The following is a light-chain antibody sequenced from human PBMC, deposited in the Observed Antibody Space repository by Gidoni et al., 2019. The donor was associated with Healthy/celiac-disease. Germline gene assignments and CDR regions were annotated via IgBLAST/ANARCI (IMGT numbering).Light chain of an antibody. CDR1: KLGDKY. Sequence: SDELTQPPSVSVSPGQTASITCSGDKLGDKYACWYQQKPGQSPVLVIYQDSKRPSGIPERFSGSNAGSTATLTISGTQAMDEADYYCQAWDSSTHVVFGGGTKLTVL. V-gene: IGLV3-1*01. J-gene: IGLJ2*01. CDR3: QAWDSSTHVV. CDR2: QDS.